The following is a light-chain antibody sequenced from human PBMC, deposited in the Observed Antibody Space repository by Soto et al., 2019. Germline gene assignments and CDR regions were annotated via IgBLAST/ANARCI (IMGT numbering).Light chain of an antibody. Sequence: QSVLTRPPSASGTPGQRVTISCSGSSSNIGSNYVYWYQQLPGTAPKLLIYSNNQRPSGVPDRFSGSKSGTSASLAISGLRSEDEADYYCAAWDDSLSGYVFXTGTKATVL. J-gene: IGLJ1*01. CDR1: SSNIGSNY. CDR2: SNN. CDR3: AAWDDSLSGYV. V-gene: IGLV1-47*02.